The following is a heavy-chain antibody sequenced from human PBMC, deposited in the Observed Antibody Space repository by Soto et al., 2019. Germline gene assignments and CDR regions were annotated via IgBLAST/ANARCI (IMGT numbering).Heavy chain of an antibody. CDR3: ARGGPYCGGDCPLGPYYYGMDV. Sequence: ASVKVSCKASGYTFTSYAISWVRQAPGQGLEWMGWISAYNGNTNYAQKLQGRVTITTDTSTSTAYMELRSLRSDDTAVYYCARGGPYCGGDCPLGPYYYGMDVWGQASTATVSS. J-gene: IGHJ6*02. D-gene: IGHD2-21*02. CDR2: ISAYNGNT. V-gene: IGHV1-18*01. CDR1: GYTFTSYA.